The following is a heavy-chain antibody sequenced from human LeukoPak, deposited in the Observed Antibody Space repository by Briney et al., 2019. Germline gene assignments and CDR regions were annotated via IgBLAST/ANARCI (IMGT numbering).Heavy chain of an antibody. D-gene: IGHD2-15*01. Sequence: SETLSLTCTVSGGSISSYYWSWIRQPPGKGLXXXXXXYYSGSTNYNPSLKNRVTISVDTSKNQFSLKLSSVTAADTAVYYCARAGAVYCSGGSCDDAFDIWGQGTMVTVSS. CDR3: ARAGAVYCSGGSCDDAFDI. J-gene: IGHJ3*02. CDR2: XYYSGST. V-gene: IGHV4-59*01. CDR1: GGSISSYY.